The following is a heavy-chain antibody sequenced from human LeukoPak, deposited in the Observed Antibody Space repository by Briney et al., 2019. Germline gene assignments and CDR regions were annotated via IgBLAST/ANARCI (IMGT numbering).Heavy chain of an antibody. CDR1: GFTFSSYA. CDR2: ISGRGGST. Sequence: GGSLRLSCAASGFTFSSYAMRWVRQAQGEWREWVAPISGRGGSTYYADSVKARFTISRDNSKNTLYLQMNSLRAEDTAVYYCAREGYCSGGSCYSGWFDPWGRGTLVTVSS. J-gene: IGHJ5*02. CDR3: AREGYCSGGSCYSGWFDP. D-gene: IGHD2-15*01. V-gene: IGHV3-23*01.